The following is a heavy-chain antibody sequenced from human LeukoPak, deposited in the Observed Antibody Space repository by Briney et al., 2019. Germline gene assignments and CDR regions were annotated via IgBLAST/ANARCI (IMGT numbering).Heavy chain of an antibody. J-gene: IGHJ4*02. V-gene: IGHV3-23*01. D-gene: IGHD4-17*01. Sequence: GGSLRPSCAASGFTFSSYAMSWVRQAPGKGLEWVSAISAGGTSTYYADSVKGRFTISRDNSKNTLYLQMNSLRAGDTAVYYCARAGYGDYFDYWGQGTLVTVSS. CDR1: GFTFSSYA. CDR2: ISAGGTST. CDR3: ARAGYGDYFDY.